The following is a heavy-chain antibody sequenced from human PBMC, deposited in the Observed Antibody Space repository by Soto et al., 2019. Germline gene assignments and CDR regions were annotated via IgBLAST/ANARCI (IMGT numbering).Heavy chain of an antibody. CDR1: GFNFSNYA. D-gene: IGHD3-16*01. CDR2: ITGSCDDT. CDR3: AKAGYYDSTVHLYYLDY. Sequence: GGSLRLSCAASGFNFSNYAMSWVRQAPGKGLEWVSSITGSCDDTYYADSVKGLFTISRDNSKNTLYLQMSSLRAEDTAVYYCAKAGYYDSTVHLYYLDYWGQGTLVTVSS. J-gene: IGHJ4*02. V-gene: IGHV3-23*01.